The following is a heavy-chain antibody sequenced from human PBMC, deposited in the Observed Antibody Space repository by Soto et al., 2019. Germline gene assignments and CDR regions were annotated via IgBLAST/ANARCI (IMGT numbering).Heavy chain of an antibody. J-gene: IGHJ4*02. CDR1: GFPFNPSW. Sequence: PGGPRKSPFAAPGFPFNPSWRHWVRQFQGKGLGWVSRSKMKVSSTTYEDSVKGRFTISRDNAKNMLYLQMNSLRVEDTAVYYCARGPEGINWYTHPIDYWGQGTLVTVSS. CDR2: SKMKVSST. D-gene: IGHD6-13*01. V-gene: IGHV3-74*01. CDR3: ARGPEGINWYTHPIDY.